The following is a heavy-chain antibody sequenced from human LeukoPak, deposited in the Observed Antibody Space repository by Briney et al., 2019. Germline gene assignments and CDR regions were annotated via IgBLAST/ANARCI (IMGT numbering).Heavy chain of an antibody. CDR3: ARDPASSGWSHFDY. CDR2: ISYDGSNK. J-gene: IGHJ4*02. Sequence: GGSLRLSCAASGFTFTSYAMHWVRQAPGRGREWVAVISYDGSNKYYADSVKGRFTISRDNSKNTLYLQMNSLRAEDTAVYYCARDPASSGWSHFDYWGQGTLVTVSS. V-gene: IGHV3-30*04. D-gene: IGHD6-19*01. CDR1: GFTFTSYA.